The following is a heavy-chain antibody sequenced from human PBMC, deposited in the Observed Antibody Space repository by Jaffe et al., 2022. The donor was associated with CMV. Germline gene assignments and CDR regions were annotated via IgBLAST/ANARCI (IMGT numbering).Heavy chain of an antibody. CDR3: ANFVVVPAATPHYYYYGMDV. V-gene: IGHV3-23*01. J-gene: IGHJ6*02. CDR2: ISGSGGST. D-gene: IGHD2-2*01. CDR1: GFTFSSYA. Sequence: EVQLLESGGGLVQPGGSLRLSCAASGFTFSSYAMSWVRQAPGKGLEWVSAISGSGGSTYYADSVKGRFTISRDNSKNTLYLQMNSLRAEDTAVYYCANFVVVPAATPHYYYYGMDVWGQGTTVTVSS.